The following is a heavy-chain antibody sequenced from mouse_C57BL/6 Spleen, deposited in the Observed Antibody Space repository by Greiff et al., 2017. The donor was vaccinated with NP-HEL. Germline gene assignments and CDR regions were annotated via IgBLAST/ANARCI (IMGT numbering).Heavy chain of an antibody. CDR3: ERFITTVGDAMDD. CDR2: INPSNGGT. J-gene: IGHJ4*01. V-gene: IGHV1-53*01. Sequence: QVQLQQPGTELVKPGASVKLSCKASGYTFTSYWMHWVKQRPGQGLEWIGNINPSNGGTNYNEKFKSKATLTVDKSSSTAYMQRSSLTSEDSAVYYCERFITTVGDAMDDWGQGTSVTVSS. CDR1: GYTFTSYW. D-gene: IGHD1-1*01.